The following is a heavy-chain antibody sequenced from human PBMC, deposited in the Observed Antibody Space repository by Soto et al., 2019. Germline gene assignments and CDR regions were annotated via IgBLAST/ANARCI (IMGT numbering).Heavy chain of an antibody. Sequence: QVQLQESGPGLVKPSGTLSLTCAVSSGSISSSNWWSWVRQPPGKGLEWIGEIYHSGSTNYNPSLKSRVTISVDKSKNQFSLKLSSVTAADTAVYYCARVSGYCSSTSCYVGNWFDPWGQGTLVTVSS. V-gene: IGHV4-4*02. CDR1: SGSISSSNW. CDR2: IYHSGST. CDR3: ARVSGYCSSTSCYVGNWFDP. D-gene: IGHD2-2*01. J-gene: IGHJ5*02.